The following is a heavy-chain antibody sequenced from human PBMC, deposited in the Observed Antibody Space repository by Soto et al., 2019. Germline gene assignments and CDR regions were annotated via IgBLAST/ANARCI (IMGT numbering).Heavy chain of an antibody. CDR2: ISYDGSNK. CDR1: GFTFSSYG. J-gene: IGHJ4*02. V-gene: IGHV3-30*18. D-gene: IGHD6-13*01. CDR3: AKASYSSSWYESGPFDY. Sequence: GGSLRLSCAASGFTFSSYGMHWVRQAPGKGLEWVAVISYDGSNKYYADSVKGRFTISRDNSKNTLYLQMNSLRAEDTAVYYCAKASYSSSWYESGPFDYWGQGTLVTVSS.